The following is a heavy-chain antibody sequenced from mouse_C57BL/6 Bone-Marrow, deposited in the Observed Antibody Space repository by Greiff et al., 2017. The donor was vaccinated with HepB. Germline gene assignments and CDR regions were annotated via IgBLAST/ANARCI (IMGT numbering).Heavy chain of an antibody. J-gene: IGHJ4*01. CDR1: GFNIKNTY. V-gene: IGHV14-3*01. Sequence: VQLKESVAELVRPGASVKLSCTASGFNIKNTYMHWVKQRPEQGLEWIGRIDPANGKTKYAPKFQGKATITADNSSNTAYLQLSSLTSEDTAIYYCARERYDGYYYAMDYWGQGTSVTVSS. CDR2: IDPANGKT. D-gene: IGHD2-3*01. CDR3: ARERYDGYYYAMDY.